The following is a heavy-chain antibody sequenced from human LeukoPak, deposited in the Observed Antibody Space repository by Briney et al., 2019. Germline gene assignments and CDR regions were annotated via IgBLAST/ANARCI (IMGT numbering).Heavy chain of an antibody. J-gene: IGHJ4*02. CDR2: ISGSGDAT. D-gene: IGHD3-22*01. CDR1: RFTFSSNA. CDR3: AKSEVYYFGTSGGFDY. Sequence: GGSLRLSCAASRFTFSSNAMSWVRQAPGKGLEWVSTISGSGDATYYAESVRGQFTISRDNSENTVYLQMNSLRAEDTAVYYCAKSEVYYFGTSGGFDYWGQGTLVTVAS. V-gene: IGHV3-23*01.